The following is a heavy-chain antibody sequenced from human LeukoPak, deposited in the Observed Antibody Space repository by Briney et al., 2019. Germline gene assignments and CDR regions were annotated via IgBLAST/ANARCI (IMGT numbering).Heavy chain of an antibody. CDR1: GFTFSSYA. CDR3: ARDRISGTYSDAFDI. Sequence: GGSLRLSCAASGFTFSSYAMHWVRQAPGKGLEWVAVISYDGSNKYYADSVKGRFTISRDNSKNTLYLQMNSLGAEDTAVYYCARDRISGTYSDAFDIWGQGTMVTVSS. D-gene: IGHD1-26*01. CDR2: ISYDGSNK. J-gene: IGHJ3*02. V-gene: IGHV3-30-3*01.